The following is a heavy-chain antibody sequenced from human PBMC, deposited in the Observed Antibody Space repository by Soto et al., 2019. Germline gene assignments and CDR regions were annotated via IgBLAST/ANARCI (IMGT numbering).Heavy chain of an antibody. V-gene: IGHV3-48*02. CDR2: ISGSGSVM. Sequence: GGSLRLSCTSSGFTFSSYTLNWVRQAPGKGLEWVSYISGSGSVMLYADSVRGRFTISRDDAKSSVYLQMNSLRDEDTAVYYCARWRYPEAFDIWGQGTMVTVSS. CDR1: GFTFSSYT. D-gene: IGHD2-2*01. CDR3: ARWRYPEAFDI. J-gene: IGHJ3*02.